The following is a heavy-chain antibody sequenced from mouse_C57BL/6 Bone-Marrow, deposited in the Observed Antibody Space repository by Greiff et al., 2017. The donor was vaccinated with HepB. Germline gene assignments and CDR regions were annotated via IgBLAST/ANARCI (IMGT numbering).Heavy chain of an antibody. CDR2: IYPGGGYT. D-gene: IGHD1-1*01. CDR3: ARTGYYGSSFAY. Sequence: QVQLQQSGAELVRPGTSVKMSCKASGYTFTNYWIGWAKQRPGHGLEWIGDIYPGGGYTNYNEKFKGKATLTADKSSSTAYLQFSSLTSEDSAIYYCARTGYYGSSFAYWGQGTLVTVAA. J-gene: IGHJ3*01. V-gene: IGHV1-63*01. CDR1: GYTFTNYW.